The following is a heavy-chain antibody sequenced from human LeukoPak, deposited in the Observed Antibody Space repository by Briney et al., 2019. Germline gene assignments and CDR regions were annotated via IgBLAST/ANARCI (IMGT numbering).Heavy chain of an antibody. J-gene: IGHJ3*02. D-gene: IGHD3-10*01. CDR3: ARVEWFGELSPFDI. Sequence: SETLSLTCTVSGGSISSTSYYWGWIRQPPGKGLEWIGSIYYSGTTYYNQSLKSRVTISVDTSKNQFSLKLSSVTAADTAVYYCARVEWFGELSPFDIWGQGTMVTVSS. CDR1: GGSISSTSYY. V-gene: IGHV4-39*07. CDR2: IYYSGTT.